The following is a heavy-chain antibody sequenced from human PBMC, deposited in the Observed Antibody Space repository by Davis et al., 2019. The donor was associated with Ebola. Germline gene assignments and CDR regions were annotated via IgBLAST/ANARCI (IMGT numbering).Heavy chain of an antibody. CDR1: GFTFSNAW. D-gene: IGHD2-15*01. J-gene: IGHJ4*02. Sequence: GESLKISCAASGFTFSNAWMSWVRQAPGKGLEWVGRIKSKTDGGTTDYAAPVKGRFTISRDDSKNTLYLQMNSLKTEDTAVYYCARAFGGSFDYWGQGTLVTVSS. CDR3: ARAFGGSFDY. CDR2: IKSKTDGGTT. V-gene: IGHV3-15*01.